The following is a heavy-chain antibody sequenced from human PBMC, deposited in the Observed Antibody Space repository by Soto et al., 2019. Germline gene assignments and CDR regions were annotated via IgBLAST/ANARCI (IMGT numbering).Heavy chain of an antibody. Sequence: WTWIRQAPGTGLEYIGYIFYTGVTNYNPSLSSRVTISLDTSKNHFSLKLNSMTAADTAVYYCVRVLDSSWYADLWGRGTLVTVFS. CDR2: IFYTGVT. J-gene: IGHJ2*01. CDR3: VRVLDSSWYADL. D-gene: IGHD3-22*01. V-gene: IGHV4-61*03.